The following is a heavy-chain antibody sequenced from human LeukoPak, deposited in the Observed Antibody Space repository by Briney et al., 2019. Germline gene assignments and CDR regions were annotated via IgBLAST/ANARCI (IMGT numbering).Heavy chain of an antibody. J-gene: IGHJ4*02. CDR1: GGTFSSYA. V-gene: IGHV1-69*04. CDR2: IIPILGIA. D-gene: IGHD3-22*01. CDR3: ASGSGYYSYFDY. Sequence: ASVKVSCKASGGTFSSYAISWVRQAPGQGLEWMGRIIPILGIANYAQKFQGRVTITADKSTSTAYMELSSLRSEDTAVYYCASGSGYYSYFDYWGQGTLVTVSS.